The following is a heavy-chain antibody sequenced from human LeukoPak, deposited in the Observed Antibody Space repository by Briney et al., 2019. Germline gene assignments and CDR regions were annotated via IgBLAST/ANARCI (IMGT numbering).Heavy chain of an antibody. CDR1: GFTFSSYG. CDR2: ISGSGGST. CDR3: AKRGYCRGGTCFSHDAFDI. D-gene: IGHD2-15*01. V-gene: IGHV3-23*01. Sequence: GGSLRLSCAASGFTFSSYGMSWVRQAPGKGLEWVSAISGSGGSTYYADSVRGRFTISRDNSKNTLYLQMNSLRSEDTAVYYCAKRGYCRGGTCFSHDAFDIWGQGTMVTVSS. J-gene: IGHJ3*02.